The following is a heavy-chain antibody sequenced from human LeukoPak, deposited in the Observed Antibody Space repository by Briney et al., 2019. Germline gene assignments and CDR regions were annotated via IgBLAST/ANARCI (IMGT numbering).Heavy chain of an antibody. Sequence: ASVKVSCKASGYTFTNFGISWVRQAPGQRLEWMGWINAGNGNTKYSQKFQGRVTITRDTSASTAYMELSSLRSEDTAVYYCARVRVIYGMDVWGQGTTVTVSS. CDR3: ARVRVIYGMDV. CDR1: GYTFTNFG. D-gene: IGHD2-21*01. J-gene: IGHJ6*02. CDR2: INAGNGNT. V-gene: IGHV1-3*01.